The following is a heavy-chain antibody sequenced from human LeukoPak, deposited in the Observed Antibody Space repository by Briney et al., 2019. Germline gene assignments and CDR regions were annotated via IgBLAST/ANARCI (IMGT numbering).Heavy chain of an antibody. CDR2: INAGNGNT. Sequence: EASVKVSCKASGYTFTSYAMHWVRQAPGQRLEWMGWINAGNGNTKYSQKFQGSVTITRDTSASTAYMELSSLRSEDTAVYYCARSYYAPNWFDPWGQGTLVTVSS. CDR1: GYTFTSYA. D-gene: IGHD2/OR15-2a*01. V-gene: IGHV1-3*01. J-gene: IGHJ5*02. CDR3: ARSYYAPNWFDP.